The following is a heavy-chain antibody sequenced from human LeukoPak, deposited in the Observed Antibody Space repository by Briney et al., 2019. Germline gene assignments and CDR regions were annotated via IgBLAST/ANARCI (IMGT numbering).Heavy chain of an antibody. CDR1: GGSISSYY. CDR2: IYYSGST. Sequence: KPSETLSLTCTVSGGSISSYYWSWIRQPPGKGLEWIGYIYYSGSTTYNPSLKSRVTISVDTSKNQSSLKLISVTAADTAVYYCARGGGYSSGLDYWGQGTLVPVSS. D-gene: IGHD6-19*01. V-gene: IGHV4-59*01. CDR3: ARGGGYSSGLDY. J-gene: IGHJ4*02.